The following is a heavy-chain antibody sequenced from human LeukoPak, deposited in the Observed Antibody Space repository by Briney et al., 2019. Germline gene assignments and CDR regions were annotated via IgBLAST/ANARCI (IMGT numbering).Heavy chain of an antibody. CDR3: ARRSYDSSGYYQFDY. J-gene: IGHJ4*02. V-gene: IGHV1-69*05. CDR2: IIPIFGTA. D-gene: IGHD3-22*01. CDR1: GGTFSSYA. Sequence: SVKVSCKASGGTFSSYAISWVRQAPGQGLEWMGRIIPIFGTANCAQKFQGRVTITTDESTSTAYMELSSLRSEDTAVYYCARRSYDSSGYYQFDYWGQGTLVTVSS.